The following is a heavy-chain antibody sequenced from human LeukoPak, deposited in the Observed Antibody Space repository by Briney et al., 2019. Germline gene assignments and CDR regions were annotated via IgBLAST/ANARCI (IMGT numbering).Heavy chain of an antibody. V-gene: IGHV3-48*03. Sequence: GGSLRLSCAASGFTFSSYEMNWVRQAPGKGLEWVSYISSSGSTIYYADSVKGRFTISRDNAKNSLYLQMNSLRAEDTAVYYCARGGIVGATNYFDYWGQGTLVTVSS. J-gene: IGHJ4*02. CDR3: ARGGIVGATNYFDY. CDR2: ISSSGSTI. D-gene: IGHD1-26*01. CDR1: GFTFSSYE.